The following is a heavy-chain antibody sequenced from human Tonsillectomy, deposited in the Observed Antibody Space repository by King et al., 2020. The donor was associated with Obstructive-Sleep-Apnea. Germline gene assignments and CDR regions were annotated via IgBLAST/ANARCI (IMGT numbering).Heavy chain of an antibody. J-gene: IGHJ3*02. CDR1: GFTFSSYA. D-gene: IGHD1-26*01. CDR2: ISGSGGST. CDR3: AKVKYSGSPWADAFDI. V-gene: IGHV3-23*04. Sequence: VQLVESGGGLVQPGGSLRLSCAGSGFTFSSYAMSWVRQAPGKGLEWVSGISGSGGSTYYADSVKGRFTISRDNSKSTLYLQMFSLRAEDTAVYYCAKVKYSGSPWADAFDIWGKGTLVTVSS.